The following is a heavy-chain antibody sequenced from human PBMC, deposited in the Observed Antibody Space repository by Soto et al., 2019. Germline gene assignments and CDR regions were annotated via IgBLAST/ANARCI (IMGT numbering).Heavy chain of an antibody. CDR1: GYTFTSYA. J-gene: IGHJ3*02. CDR2: INAGNGNT. D-gene: IGHD3-3*01. CDR3: ARGEYYEFWSGSYKRDAFEI. V-gene: IGHV1-3*01. Sequence: ASVKFSFQASGYTFTSYAMHWVRQAPGQRLEWMGWINAGNGNTKYSQKFQGRVTITRDTSASTAYMELSSMRSEDTAVYYCARGEYYEFWSGSYKRDAFEISGQGKMVTV.